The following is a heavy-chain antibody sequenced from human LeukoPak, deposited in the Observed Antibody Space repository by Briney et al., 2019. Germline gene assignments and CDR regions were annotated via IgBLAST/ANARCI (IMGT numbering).Heavy chain of an antibody. J-gene: IGHJ4*02. D-gene: IGHD6-13*01. CDR2: LSGSGLST. CDR3: AKGGESSSWLFDY. Sequence: PGGSLRLSCAASGFTFSNAWMSWVRQAPGKGLQWVSALSGSGLSTYYADSVKGRFTISRDNSKNTLYLQMNSLRAEDTAVYYCAKGGESSSWLFDYWGQGTLVPVSS. CDR1: GFTFSNAW. V-gene: IGHV3-23*01.